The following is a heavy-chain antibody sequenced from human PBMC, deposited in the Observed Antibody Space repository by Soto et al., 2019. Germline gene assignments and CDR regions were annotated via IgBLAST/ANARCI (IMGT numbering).Heavy chain of an antibody. CDR1: GFTFSSYG. Sequence: QVQLVESGGGVVQPGRSLRLSCAASGFTFSSYGMHWVRQAPGKGLEWVAVIWYDGSNKYYADSVKGRFTISRDNSKNTLYLQMNSLRAEDTAVYYCARGGEIVVVIDFDYWGQGTLVTVSS. V-gene: IGHV3-33*01. D-gene: IGHD3-22*01. J-gene: IGHJ4*02. CDR3: ARGGEIVVVIDFDY. CDR2: IWYDGSNK.